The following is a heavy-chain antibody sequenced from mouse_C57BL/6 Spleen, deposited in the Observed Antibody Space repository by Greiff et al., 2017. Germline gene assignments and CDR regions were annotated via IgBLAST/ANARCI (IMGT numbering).Heavy chain of an antibody. Sequence: QVQLQQSGAELMKPGASVKLSCKATGYTFTGYWIAWVKQRPGHGLEWIGEILPGSGSTNYNEKFKGKATFTADTSSNTAYMQLSKLKTEDSANYYRARNANYCGSKYYRDYWGQGTTLTVSS. V-gene: IGHV1-9*01. CDR3: ARNANYCGSKYYRDY. CDR1: GYTFTGYW. D-gene: IGHD1-1*01. CDR2: ILPGSGST. J-gene: IGHJ2*01.